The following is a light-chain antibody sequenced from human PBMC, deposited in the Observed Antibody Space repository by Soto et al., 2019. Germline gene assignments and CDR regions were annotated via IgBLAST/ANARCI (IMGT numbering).Light chain of an antibody. Sequence: QSVLTQPPSASGTPGQRASISCSGSSSNIGVNTVNWYQQLPGTAPRLLIYSSNQRPSGVPDRFSGSKSGTSASLAISGLQSEDEADYYCAAWDDSLNGHVVFGGGTKLT. CDR2: SSN. CDR3: AAWDDSLNGHVV. J-gene: IGLJ2*01. CDR1: SSNIGVNT. V-gene: IGLV1-44*01.